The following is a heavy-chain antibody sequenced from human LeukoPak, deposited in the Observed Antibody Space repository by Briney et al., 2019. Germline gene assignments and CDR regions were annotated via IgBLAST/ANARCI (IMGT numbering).Heavy chain of an antibody. D-gene: IGHD2-2*01. CDR2: ISSNGGST. Sequence: GGSLRLSCAASGFTFSSYGMHWVRQAPGKGLECLSAISSNGGSTYYANSVKGRFTISRDNSKNTLYLQMGSLRAEDMAVYYCARGGATSAYGMDVWGQGTTVTDSS. V-gene: IGHV3-64*01. J-gene: IGHJ6*02. CDR1: GFTFSSYG. CDR3: ARGGATSAYGMDV.